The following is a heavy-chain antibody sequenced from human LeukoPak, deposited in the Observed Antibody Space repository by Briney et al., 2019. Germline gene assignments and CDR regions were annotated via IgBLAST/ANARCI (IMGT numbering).Heavy chain of an antibody. J-gene: IGHJ4*02. CDR3: AGVWATVTTGAGIDY. CDR2: INHSGST. CDR1: GGSFSGYY. D-gene: IGHD4-17*01. Sequence: SETLSLTCAVYGGSFSGYYWSWIRQPPGKGLEWIGEINHSGSTNYNPSLKSRVTISVDTSKNQFSLKLSSVTAADTAVYYCAGVWATVTTGAGIDYWGQGTLVTVSS. V-gene: IGHV4-34*01.